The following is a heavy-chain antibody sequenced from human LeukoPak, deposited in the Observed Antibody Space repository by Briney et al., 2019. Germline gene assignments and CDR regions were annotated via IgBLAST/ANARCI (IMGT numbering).Heavy chain of an antibody. CDR3: AKDLDSTGLYNDFNH. V-gene: IGHV3-23*01. D-gene: IGHD3-22*01. CDR1: GFTFSSYS. J-gene: IGHJ1*01. CDR2: ISVGGHNT. Sequence: GGSLRLSCAASGFTFSSYSMNWVRQAPGKGLDWVSTISVGGHNTHYAASVQGRFTISRDDSKDTLYLQMNSLRADDTALYYCAKDLDSTGLYNDFNHWGQGTLVTVSS.